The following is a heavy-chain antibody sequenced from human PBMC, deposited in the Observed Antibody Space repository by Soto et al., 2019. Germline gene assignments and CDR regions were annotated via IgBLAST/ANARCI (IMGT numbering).Heavy chain of an antibody. V-gene: IGHV3-23*01. CDR2: ISGRGGRT. D-gene: IGHD3-16*01. CDR3: AKDQDDSCDSVLGESYYYHYNGMDV. J-gene: IGHJ6*02. CDR1: GFTISSYA. Sequence: EVQLLESGGGLVQPGGSLRLSCAASGFTISSYAMSWVRQAPEKGLEWVSGISGRGGRTLYADSVKGRFSISRDDSKNTLYLPMIRLRDDDTALYYCAKDQDDSCDSVLGESYYYHYNGMDVWGQGPTVTVAS.